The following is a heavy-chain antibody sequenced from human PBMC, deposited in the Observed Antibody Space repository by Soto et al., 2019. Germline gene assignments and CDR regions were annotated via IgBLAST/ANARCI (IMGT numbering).Heavy chain of an antibody. V-gene: IGHV1-24*01. CDR2: FDPEDGET. CDR3: ATDRSGQQWLEDWFDP. Sequence: ASVKVSCKVSGYTLTELSMHWVRQAPGKGLEWMGGFDPEDGETIYAQKFQGRVTMTEDTSTDTAYMELSSLRSEDTAVYYCATDRSGQQWLEDWFDPWGQGTPVTVSS. CDR1: GYTLTELS. D-gene: IGHD6-19*01. J-gene: IGHJ5*02.